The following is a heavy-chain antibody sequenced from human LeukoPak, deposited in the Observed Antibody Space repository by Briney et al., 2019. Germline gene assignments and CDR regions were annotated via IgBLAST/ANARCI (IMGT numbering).Heavy chain of an antibody. CDR3: ARDYSEQWLVRPHTYNWFDP. Sequence: GGSLRLSCAASEFTFSSYSMNWVRQAPGKGLEWVSYITNSGNSKSYADSVKGRFTISRDNTKNSLYLQMNSLRAEDTAVYYCARDYSEQWLVRPHTYNWFDPWGQGTLVTVSS. J-gene: IGHJ5*02. D-gene: IGHD6-19*01. CDR2: ITNSGNSK. V-gene: IGHV3-48*01. CDR1: EFTFSSYS.